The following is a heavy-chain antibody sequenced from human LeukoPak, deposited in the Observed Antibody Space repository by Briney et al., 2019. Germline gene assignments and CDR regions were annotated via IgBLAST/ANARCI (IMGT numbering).Heavy chain of an antibody. CDR1: GYTFTSYG. CDR2: ISAYNGNT. V-gene: IGHV1-18*01. J-gene: IGHJ6*02. D-gene: IGHD2-2*01. Sequence: ASVTVSCKASGYTFTSYGISRVRQAPGQGLEWMGWISAYNGNTNYAQKLQGRVTMTTDTSTSTAYMELRSLRSDDTAVYYCARDIVVVPAARIKYYYYGMDVWGQGTTVTVSS. CDR3: ARDIVVVPAARIKYYYYGMDV.